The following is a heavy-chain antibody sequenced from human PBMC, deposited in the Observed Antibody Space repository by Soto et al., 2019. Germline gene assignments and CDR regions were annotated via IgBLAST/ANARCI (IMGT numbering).Heavy chain of an antibody. J-gene: IGHJ4*02. Sequence: EVQLVESGGGLVKPGESLRLSCAASGFTFSNAWMNWVRQAPGKGLEWVGLIKSNTDGGTIDYPAPVRGRFIISSDDSTNTLYLQMNSLKTEDTAVYYCATAHPRGPDFWGQGTLVTVSS. CDR2: IKSNTDGGTI. CDR1: GFTFSNAW. V-gene: IGHV3-15*01. D-gene: IGHD5-12*01. CDR3: ATAHPRGPDF.